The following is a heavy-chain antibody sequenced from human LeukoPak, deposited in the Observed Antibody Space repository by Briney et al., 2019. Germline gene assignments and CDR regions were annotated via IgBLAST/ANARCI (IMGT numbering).Heavy chain of an antibody. D-gene: IGHD5-18*01. J-gene: IGHJ4*02. CDR1: GYSFISYW. CDR2: IYPGDSNI. Sequence: GESLKISCKGSGYSFISYWIAWVRRMPGKGLEWMGIIYPGDSNIRYSPSFQGQVTISADKSISTAYLQWSSLKASDTAMYYCARLSDYSYGHDYWRPGTLVTVSS. V-gene: IGHV5-51*01. CDR3: ARLSDYSYGHDY.